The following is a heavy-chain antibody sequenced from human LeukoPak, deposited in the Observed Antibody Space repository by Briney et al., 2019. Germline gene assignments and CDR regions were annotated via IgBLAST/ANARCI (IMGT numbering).Heavy chain of an antibody. D-gene: IGHD1-26*01. J-gene: IGHJ5*02. V-gene: IGHV4-59*01. CDR2: IYYSGST. Sequence: SETLSLTCTVSGGSISSYYWSWIRQPPGKGLEWIGYIYYSGSTNYNSSLKSRVTISVDTSKNQFSLKLSSVTAADTAVYYCARDQGIVGATASYNWFDPWGQGTLVTVSS. CDR1: GGSISSYY. CDR3: ARDQGIVGATASYNWFDP.